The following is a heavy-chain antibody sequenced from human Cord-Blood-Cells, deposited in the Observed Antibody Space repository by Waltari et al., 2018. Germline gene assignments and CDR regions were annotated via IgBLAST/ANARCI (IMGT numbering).Heavy chain of an antibody. J-gene: IGHJ4*02. V-gene: IGHV4-38-2*02. D-gene: IGHD3-10*01. Sequence: QVQLQESGPGLVKPSETLSLTCTVSGYSISSGYYWGWIRQPPGKGLEWIGSIYHSGSTYYSPSLKSRVTISVDTSMNQFSRKLGSVTAADTAVYYCARVGGFGSGSYYFDYWGQGTLVTVSS. CDR1: GYSISSGYY. CDR3: ARVGGFGSGSYYFDY. CDR2: IYHSGST.